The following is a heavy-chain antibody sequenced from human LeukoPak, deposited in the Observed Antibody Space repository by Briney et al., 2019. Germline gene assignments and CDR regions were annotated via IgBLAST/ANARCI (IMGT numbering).Heavy chain of an antibody. CDR3: AREGRPGYCSSTSCYRAPFDP. V-gene: IGHV3-21*01. CDR1: GFTFSSYS. CDR2: ISSSSSYI. J-gene: IGHJ5*02. D-gene: IGHD2-2*02. Sequence: PGGSLRLSCAASGFTFSSYSMNWVRQAPGKGLEWVSSISSSSSYIYYADSVKGRFTISRDNAKNSLYLQMNSLRAEDTAVYYCAREGRPGYCSSTSCYRAPFDPWGQGTLVTVSS.